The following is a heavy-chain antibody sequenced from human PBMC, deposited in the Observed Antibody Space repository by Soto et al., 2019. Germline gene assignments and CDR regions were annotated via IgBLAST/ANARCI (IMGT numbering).Heavy chain of an antibody. V-gene: IGHV3-21*01. Sequence: SLRLSCAASGFTFSSYSMSWVRQAPGKGLQWVSSISSSSNYIYYADSLKGRLTISRDNAKNSLYLQMNSLRAEDTAVYYCARDVGKYYHDNSASFTWAFDIWGQGTMVTVSS. CDR3: ARDVGKYYHDNSASFTWAFDI. CDR1: GFTFSSYS. D-gene: IGHD3-22*01. J-gene: IGHJ3*02. CDR2: ISSSSNYI.